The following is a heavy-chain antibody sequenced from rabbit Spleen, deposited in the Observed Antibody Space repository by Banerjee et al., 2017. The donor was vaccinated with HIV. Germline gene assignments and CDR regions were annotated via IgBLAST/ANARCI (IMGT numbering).Heavy chain of an antibody. CDR2: IYAGSSGFT. Sequence: QSLEESGGDLVKPGASLTLTCTASGFSLNSGYDMCWVRQASGKGLEWIASIYAGSSGFTYFASWAKGRFTCSKTSSTTATLQMTRLTVADTATYFCARDTGTSFSTYGMDLWGPGTLVTVS. CDR3: ARDTGTSFSTYGMDL. D-gene: IGHD8-1*01. CDR1: GFSLNSGYD. J-gene: IGHJ6*01. V-gene: IGHV1S40*01.